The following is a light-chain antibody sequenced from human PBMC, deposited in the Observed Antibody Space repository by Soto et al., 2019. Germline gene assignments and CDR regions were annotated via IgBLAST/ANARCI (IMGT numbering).Light chain of an antibody. Sequence: EIVLTQSPGTLSLSPGERATLSCRASQSVSSSYLAWYQQKPGQAPRLLIYGASSRATGIPDRFSGSGYGTDFTLTISRLEPEDLAVYYCQQYGSSPPLWTFGQGTKVEIK. CDR1: QSVSSSY. CDR3: QQYGSSPPLWT. J-gene: IGKJ1*01. CDR2: GAS. V-gene: IGKV3-20*01.